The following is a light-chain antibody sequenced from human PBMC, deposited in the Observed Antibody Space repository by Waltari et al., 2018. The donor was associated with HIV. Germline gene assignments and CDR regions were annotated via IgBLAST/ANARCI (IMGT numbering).Light chain of an antibody. V-gene: IGLV1-47*01. Sequence: CSGSSSNIGSNYVYWYQQLPGTAPKLLIYMSDQRPSGVPDRFSESKSGTSASLAISGLRSEDEAEYYCAAWDDSLSATVFGGGTKLTVL. CDR1: SSNIGSNY. CDR3: AAWDDSLSATV. J-gene: IGLJ2*01. CDR2: MSD.